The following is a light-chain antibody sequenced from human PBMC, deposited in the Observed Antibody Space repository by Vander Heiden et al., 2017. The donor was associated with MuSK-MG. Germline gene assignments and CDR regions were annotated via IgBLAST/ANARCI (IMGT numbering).Light chain of an antibody. CDR1: KLGDKY. CDR3: QAWDSSNVV. Sequence: SYDLTQPPSVSVSPGQTASITRSGDKLGDKYACWYQQKPGQSPVLVIYQDSKRPSGIPERFSGSNSGNTATLTISGTQAMDEADYYCQAWDSSNVVFGGGTKLTVL. J-gene: IGLJ2*01. CDR2: QDS. V-gene: IGLV3-1*01.